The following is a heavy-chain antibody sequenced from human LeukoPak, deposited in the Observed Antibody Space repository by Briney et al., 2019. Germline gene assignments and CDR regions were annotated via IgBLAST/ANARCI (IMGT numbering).Heavy chain of an antibody. CDR1: GFTFSSYA. J-gene: IGHJ4*02. D-gene: IGHD3-3*01. CDR3: ARDGRFLEWLPGNFDY. V-gene: IGHV3-23*01. Sequence: GGSLRLSCAASGFTFSSYAMSWVRQAPGKGLEWVSAISGSGGSTYYADSVKGRFTISRDNSKNTLYLQMNSLRAEDTAVYYCARDGRFLEWLPGNFDYWGQGTLVTVSS. CDR2: ISGSGGST.